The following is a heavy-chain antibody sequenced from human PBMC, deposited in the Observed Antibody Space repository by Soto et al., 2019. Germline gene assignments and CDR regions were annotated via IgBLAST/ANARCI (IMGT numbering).Heavy chain of an antibody. CDR1: GFTFSSYG. D-gene: IGHD2-21*02. J-gene: IGHJ2*01. V-gene: IGHV3-30*18. CDR3: AKIVEYYGDCCCYFDL. CDR2: ISYDGSNK. Sequence: GGSLRLSCAASGFTFSSYGMHWVRQAPGKGLEWVAVISYDGSNKYYADSVKGRFTISRDNSKNTLYLQMNSLRAEDTAVYYCAKIVEYYGDCCCYFDLWGRGTLVTVSS.